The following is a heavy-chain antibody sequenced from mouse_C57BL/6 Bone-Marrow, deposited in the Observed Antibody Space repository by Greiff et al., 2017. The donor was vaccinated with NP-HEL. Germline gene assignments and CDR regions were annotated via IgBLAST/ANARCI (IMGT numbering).Heavy chain of an antibody. J-gene: IGHJ2*01. CDR2: IDPENGDT. CDR3: TTSYYGSSDDYFDY. CDR1: GFNIKDDY. Sequence: EVKLQESGAELVRPGASVKLSCTASGFNIKDDYMHWVKQRPEQGLEWIGWIDPENGDTEYASKFQGKATITADTSSNTAYLQLSSLTSEDTAVYYCTTSYYGSSDDYFDYWGQGTTLTVSS. V-gene: IGHV14-4*01. D-gene: IGHD1-1*01.